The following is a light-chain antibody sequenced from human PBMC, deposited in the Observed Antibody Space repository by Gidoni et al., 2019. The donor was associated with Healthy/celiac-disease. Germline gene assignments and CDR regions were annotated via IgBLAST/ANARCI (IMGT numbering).Light chain of an antibody. CDR2: KAS. V-gene: IGKV1-5*03. CDR3: QQYNSYPWT. Sequence: DIQMTQSPSTLSASVGDRVTITCRASQSISSWLAWYQQKPGKAPTLLIYKASSLESGVPSRFSGSGCGTEFTLTISSLQPDDFATYYCQQYNSYPWTFGQGTKVEIK. CDR1: QSISSW. J-gene: IGKJ1*01.